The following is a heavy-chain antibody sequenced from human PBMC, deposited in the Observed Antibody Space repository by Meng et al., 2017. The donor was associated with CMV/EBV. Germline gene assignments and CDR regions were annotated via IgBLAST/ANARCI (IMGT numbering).Heavy chain of an antibody. CDR3: AERGGGY. V-gene: IGHV4-59*11. D-gene: IGHD1-1*01. CDR2: IHYTGRA. CDR1: GVSIRTHY. J-gene: IGHJ4*02. Sequence: QGRRPQSGPGLVTPSETLSLTCRVSGVSIRTHYWSWVRQTPGKGLEWIASIHYTGRADYSPSLKSRLTISVDTSDSQLSLKLSSVTPADTAMYYCAERGGGYWGQGILVTVSS.